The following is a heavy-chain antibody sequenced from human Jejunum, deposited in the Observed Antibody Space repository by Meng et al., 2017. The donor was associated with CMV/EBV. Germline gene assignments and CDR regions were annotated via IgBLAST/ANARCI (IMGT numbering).Heavy chain of an antibody. V-gene: IGHV4-4*02. CDR2: IHHSEGT. Sequence: SGGSIRSDDFWIWVRQPPGKGLEWIGEIHHSEGTNYNPSLKSRVTISVDKSENQFSLKLISVTAADTAVYYCARLPVGETRHYFDYWGQGTLVTVSS. D-gene: IGHD4-23*01. CDR3: ARLPVGETRHYFDY. CDR1: GGSIRSDDF. J-gene: IGHJ4*02.